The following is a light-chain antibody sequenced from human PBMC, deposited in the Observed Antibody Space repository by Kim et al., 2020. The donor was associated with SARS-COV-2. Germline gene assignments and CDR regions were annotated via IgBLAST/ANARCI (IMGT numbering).Light chain of an antibody. Sequence: ELTQPPSASQTPGQRVTISCSGGSSNIGSNAVSWYRQLPGTAPKLLIDGYNQRASGVPDRFSGSKSGTSASLAISGLQSDDEADYYCATWDDSVSGWVFGGGTQLTVL. CDR1: SSNIGSNA. V-gene: IGLV1-44*01. CDR2: GYN. J-gene: IGLJ3*02. CDR3: ATWDDSVSGWV.